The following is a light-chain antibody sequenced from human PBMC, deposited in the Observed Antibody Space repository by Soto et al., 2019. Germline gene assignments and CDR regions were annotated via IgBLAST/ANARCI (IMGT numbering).Light chain of an antibody. CDR2: RTS. CDR3: QQYNNWPRAT. CDR1: QSISSN. Sequence: EIVMTQTPATLSVSPGERATLSCRASQSISSNLAWYQQKPGPAPRLLMFRTSSRATGFPARFSGSGSGTEFNLTISSLQSEDFGVYYCQQYNNWPRATFGGGTKV. V-gene: IGKV3-15*01. J-gene: IGKJ4*01.